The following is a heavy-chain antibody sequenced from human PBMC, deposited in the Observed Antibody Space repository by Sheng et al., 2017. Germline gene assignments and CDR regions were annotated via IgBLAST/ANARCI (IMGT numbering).Heavy chain of an antibody. J-gene: IGHJ4*02. CDR3: ARGRGLMVYAHLPGYSSGWHDY. Sequence: QVQLQQWGAGLLKPSETLSLTCAVYGGSFSGYYWSWIRQPPGKGLEWIGEINHSGSTNYNPSLKSRVTISVDTSKNQFSLKLSSVTAADTAVYYCARGRGLMVYAHLPGYSSGWHDYWGQGNPWSP. D-gene: IGHD6-19*01. CDR2: INHSGST. V-gene: IGHV4-34*01. CDR1: GGSFSGYY.